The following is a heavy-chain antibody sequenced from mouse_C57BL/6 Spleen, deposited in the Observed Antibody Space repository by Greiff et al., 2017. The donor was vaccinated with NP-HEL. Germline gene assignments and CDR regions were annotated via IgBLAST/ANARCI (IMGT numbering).Heavy chain of an antibody. V-gene: IGHV1-53*01. CDR1: GYTFTSYW. Sequence: QVQLQQPGTELVKPGASGYTFTSYWMHWVKQRPGQGLEWIGNINPSNGGTNYNEKFKSKATLTVDKSSSTAYMQLSSLTSEDSAVYYCAREGSNYFYYYAMDYWGQGTSVTVSS. CDR3: AREGSNYFYYYAMDY. J-gene: IGHJ4*01. CDR2: INPSNGGT. D-gene: IGHD2-5*01.